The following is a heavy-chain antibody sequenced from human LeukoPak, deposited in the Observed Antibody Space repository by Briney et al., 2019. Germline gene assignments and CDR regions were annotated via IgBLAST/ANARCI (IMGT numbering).Heavy chain of an antibody. D-gene: IGHD3-10*01. V-gene: IGHV4-34*01. CDR3: ARRIPYYYGSGIDY. J-gene: IGHJ4*02. CDR1: GGSFSGYH. Sequence: PSETLSLTCAVYGGSFSGYHWSWIRQPPGKGLEWIGEINHSGSTNYNPSLRSRVTISVDTSKNQFSLKLSSVTAADTAVYYCARRIPYYYGSGIDYWGQGTLVTVSS. CDR2: INHSGST.